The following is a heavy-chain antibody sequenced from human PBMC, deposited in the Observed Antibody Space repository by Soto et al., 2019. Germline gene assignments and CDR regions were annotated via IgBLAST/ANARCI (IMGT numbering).Heavy chain of an antibody. CDR2: ISSSGSTI. V-gene: IGHV3-11*01. Sequence: GGSLRLSCAASGFTFSDYYMSWIRQAPGKGLEWVSYISSSGSTIYYADSVKGRFTISRDNAKNSLYLQMNSLRAEFTAVYYCARAVAGTDEEVDHWGQGTRVTVAS. CDR1: GFTFSDYY. CDR3: ARAVAGTDEEVDH. J-gene: IGHJ4*02. D-gene: IGHD6-19*01.